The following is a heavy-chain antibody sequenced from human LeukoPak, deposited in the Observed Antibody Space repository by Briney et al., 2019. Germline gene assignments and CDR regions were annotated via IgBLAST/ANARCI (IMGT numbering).Heavy chain of an antibody. CDR2: ISGSGGST. J-gene: IGHJ4*02. CDR3: AKVVDFWSDPSWN. D-gene: IGHD3-3*01. CDR1: GFTFSSYA. Sequence: PGGSLRLSCAASGFTFSSYAMSWVRQAPGKGLEWVSAISGSGGSTYYAGSVKGRFTISRDNSKNTLYLQMNSLRAEDTAVYYCAKVVDFWSDPSWNWGQGTLVTVSS. V-gene: IGHV3-23*01.